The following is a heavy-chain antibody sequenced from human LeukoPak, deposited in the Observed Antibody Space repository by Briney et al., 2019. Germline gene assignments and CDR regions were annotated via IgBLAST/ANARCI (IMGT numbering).Heavy chain of an antibody. CDR3: ARGPPYSVSTEFDY. CDR2: IIPIFGTA. Sequence: GASVKVSCKASGGTFSSYAISWVRQAPGQGLEWMGGIIPIFGTASYAQKFQGRVTITTDESTSTAYMELSSLRSEDTAVYYCARGPPYSVSTEFDYWGQGTLVTVSS. J-gene: IGHJ4*02. V-gene: IGHV1-69*05. D-gene: IGHD1-26*01. CDR1: GGTFSSYA.